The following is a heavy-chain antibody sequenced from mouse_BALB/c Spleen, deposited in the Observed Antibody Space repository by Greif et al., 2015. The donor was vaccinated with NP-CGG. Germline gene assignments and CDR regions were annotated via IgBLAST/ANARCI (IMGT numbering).Heavy chain of an antibody. CDR1: GYTFTDYA. V-gene: IGHV1-67*01. Sequence: VKLVESGPELVRPGESVKISCKGSGYTFTDYAMHWVKQSHAKSLEWIGVISIYYDNTNYNQKFKGKATMTVDKSSSTAYMELARLTSEDSAIYYCARGYGNYVYYAMDYWGQGTSVTVSP. CDR3: ARGYGNYVYYAMDY. D-gene: IGHD2-10*02. J-gene: IGHJ4*01. CDR2: ISIYYDNT.